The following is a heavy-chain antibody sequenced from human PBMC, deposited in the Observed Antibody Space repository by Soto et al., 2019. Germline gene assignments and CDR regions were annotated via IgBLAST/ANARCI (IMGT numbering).Heavy chain of an antibody. J-gene: IGHJ6*02. V-gene: IGHV3-9*01. CDR3: AKDRYGSGKVYYYGMDV. CDR2: ISWNSGSI. CDR1: GFTFDDYA. Sequence: EVQLVESGGGLVQPGRSLRLSCAASGFTFDDYAMHWVRQAPGKGLEWVSGISWNSGSIGYADSVKGRFTISRDNAKNSLYLQMNSLRAEDTALYYCAKDRYGSGKVYYYGMDVWGQGTTVTVSS. D-gene: IGHD3-10*01.